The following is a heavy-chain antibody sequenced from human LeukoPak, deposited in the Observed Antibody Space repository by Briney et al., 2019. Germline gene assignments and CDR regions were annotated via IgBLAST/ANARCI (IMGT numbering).Heavy chain of an antibody. CDR1: GGSVSSGSYY. V-gene: IGHV4-61*01. CDR3: ASSLWTYDILTGYGY. D-gene: IGHD3-9*01. Sequence: PSETLSLTCTVSGGSVSSGSYYWSWIRQPPGKGLEWIGYIYYSGSTNYNPSLKSRVTISVDTSKNQFSLKLSSVTAADTAVYYCASSLWTYDILTGYGYWGQGTLVTVSS. CDR2: IYYSGST. J-gene: IGHJ4*02.